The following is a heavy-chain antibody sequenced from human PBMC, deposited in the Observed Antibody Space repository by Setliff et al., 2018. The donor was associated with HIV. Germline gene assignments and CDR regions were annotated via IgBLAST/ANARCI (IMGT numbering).Heavy chain of an antibody. D-gene: IGHD3-22*01. CDR3: AREPHYFDTSGYYSWFYFDY. CDR1: NYSITSNYY. J-gene: IGHJ4*01. Sequence: SETLSLTCVVSNYSITSNYYWAWIRQPPGQGLEWIGSINHYGKTYYSPSLESRIAISVDTSKNQFSLPFQSVTAADTALYFCAREPHYFDTSGYYSWFYFDYWGHGTLVTVSS. V-gene: IGHV4-38-2*02. CDR2: INHYGKT.